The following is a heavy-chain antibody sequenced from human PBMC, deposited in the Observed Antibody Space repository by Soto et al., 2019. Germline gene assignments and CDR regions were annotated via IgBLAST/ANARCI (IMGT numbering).Heavy chain of an antibody. Sequence: QVQLQQWGAGLLKPSETLSLTCAVYGGSFSDYYWSWIRQPPGKGLEWIGEINHSDSTSYNPSLKSRVTISLDTSKNQFSLKLSSVTAADTAVYYCARGRSLYGSGSYYFRFDPWGQGMLVTVSS. J-gene: IGHJ5*02. CDR3: ARGRSLYGSGSYYFRFDP. D-gene: IGHD3-10*01. V-gene: IGHV4-34*01. CDR1: GGSFSDYY. CDR2: INHSDST.